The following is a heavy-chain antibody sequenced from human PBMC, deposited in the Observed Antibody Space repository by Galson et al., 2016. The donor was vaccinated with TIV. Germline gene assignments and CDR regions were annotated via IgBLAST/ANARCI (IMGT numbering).Heavy chain of an antibody. J-gene: IGHJ4*02. D-gene: IGHD3-22*01. V-gene: IGHV5-51*01. CDR2: IFPDDSDT. Sequence: QSGAEVKKPGESLKISCKGSGYSFPNYWIGWVRQMPGKGLEWMGVIFPDDSDTRYSPSFQGQVTISADKSINTAYLQWSSLKASDTAMYYCARAEYDNSGFWGQGTLVTVSS. CDR3: ARAEYDNSGF. CDR1: GYSFPNYW.